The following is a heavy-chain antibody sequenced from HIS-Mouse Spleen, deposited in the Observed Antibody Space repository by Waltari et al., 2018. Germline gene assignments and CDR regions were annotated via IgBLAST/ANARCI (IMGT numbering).Heavy chain of an antibody. J-gene: IGHJ2*01. D-gene: IGHD6-13*01. Sequence: QLQLQESGPGLVKPSETLSLTCTVPGGSISSSSYSWGGIGRPPGKGLEWIGSIYYSGSTYYNPSLKSRVTISVDTSKNQFSLKLSSVTAADTAVYYCAREIPYSSSWYDWYFDLWGRGTLVTVSS. CDR3: AREIPYSSSWYDWYFDL. V-gene: IGHV4-39*07. CDR2: IYYSGST. CDR1: GGSISSSSYS.